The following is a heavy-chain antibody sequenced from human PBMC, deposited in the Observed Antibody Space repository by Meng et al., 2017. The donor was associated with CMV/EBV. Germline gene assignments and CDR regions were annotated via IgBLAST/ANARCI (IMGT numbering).Heavy chain of an antibody. D-gene: IGHD5-12*01. V-gene: IGHV2-5*01. J-gene: IGHJ3*02. CDR1: GFSLSTSGVG. CDR2: IYWNDDK. Sequence: SGPTLVKPTQTLTLTCTFSGFSLSTSGVGVGWIRPPPGKALEWLALIYWNDDKRYSPSLKSRLTITKDTSKNQVVLTMTNMDPVDTATYYCAHSLRGWLRLGAFDIWGQGTMVTVSS. CDR3: AHSLRGWLRLGAFDI.